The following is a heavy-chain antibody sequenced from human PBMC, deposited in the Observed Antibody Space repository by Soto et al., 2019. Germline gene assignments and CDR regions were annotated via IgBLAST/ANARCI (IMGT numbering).Heavy chain of an antibody. CDR3: TTDTTLAPRAFAI. CDR2: IYYRSKWYD. Sequence: KQSQTLSLTCALSRDGVSSNSAAWGWIRQSPSRGLEWLGRIYYRSKWYDDYGAFVKSRIVINPDTSKNQFSLDLNSVTPDDTAVYYCTTDTTLAPRAFAIWGQGTVVTVSS. V-gene: IGHV6-1*01. J-gene: IGHJ3*02. CDR1: RDGVSSNSAA. D-gene: IGHD1-1*01.